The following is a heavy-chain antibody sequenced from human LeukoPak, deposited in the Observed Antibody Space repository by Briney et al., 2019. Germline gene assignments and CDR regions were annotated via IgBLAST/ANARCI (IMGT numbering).Heavy chain of an antibody. V-gene: IGHV1-2*02. J-gene: IGHJ5*02. CDR1: GYTFTGYY. D-gene: IGHD6-13*01. CDR2: INPNSGGT. Sequence: ASVKVSCKASGYTFTGYYMHWVRQAPGQGLEWMGWINPNSGGTNYAQKFQGRVTMTRDTSISTAYMELSRLRSDDTAVYYCARHLDSSSLNWFDPWGRGTLVTVSS. CDR3: ARHLDSSSLNWFDP.